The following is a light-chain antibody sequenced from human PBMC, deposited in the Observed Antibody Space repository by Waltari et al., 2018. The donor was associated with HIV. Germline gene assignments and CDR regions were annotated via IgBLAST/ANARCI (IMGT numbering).Light chain of an antibody. CDR2: GAS. CDR3: QQYNNWPGIT. V-gene: IGKV3-15*01. Sequence: DILMTQSPATLSVSPGERATLSCRASQSINNNLAWYQQKPGQAPRLLIYGASTGATGIPARFSGSGSGTEFTLTISSLRSEDFAVYYCQQYNNWPGITFGPGTKVDIK. CDR1: QSINNN. J-gene: IGKJ3*01.